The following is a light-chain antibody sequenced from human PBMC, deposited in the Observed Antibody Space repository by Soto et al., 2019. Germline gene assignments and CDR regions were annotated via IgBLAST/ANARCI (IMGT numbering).Light chain of an antibody. CDR1: QSPLHSDGKTY. J-gene: IGKJ5*01. Sequence: VMTQTLLSLSVTPGQPPSISCKSSQSPLHSDGKTYLYWYLQQTRQPPQLLLYEVSTRFSGVPDRFSSSGGGTAYSLKISRMEPDDVFVYYCLQTNHLPPITFGQGTRVEIK. CDR3: LQTNHLPPIT. CDR2: EVS. V-gene: IGKV2D-29*01.